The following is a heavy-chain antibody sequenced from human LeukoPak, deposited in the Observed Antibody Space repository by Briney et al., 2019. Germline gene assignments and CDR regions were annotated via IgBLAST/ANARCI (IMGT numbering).Heavy chain of an antibody. D-gene: IGHD3-10*01. Sequence: PGGSLRLSCAASGFTFSDHYMDWVRQAPGKGLEWVGRTRNKANSYTTEYAASVKGRFTISRDDSKNSLYLQMNSLKTEDTAVYYCSRGVIKNYYYYYGMDVWGQGTTVTVSS. CDR3: SRGVIKNYYYYYGMDV. CDR2: TRNKANSYTT. V-gene: IGHV3-72*01. J-gene: IGHJ6*02. CDR1: GFTFSDHY.